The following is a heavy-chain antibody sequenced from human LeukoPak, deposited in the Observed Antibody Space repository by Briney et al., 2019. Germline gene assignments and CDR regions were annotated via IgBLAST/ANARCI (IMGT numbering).Heavy chain of an antibody. J-gene: IGHJ3*02. Sequence: SVKVSCKASGGTFSSYAISWVRQAPGQGLEWMGGIIPIFGTANYAQKFQGRVTITADESTSTAYMELSSLRSEDTAVYYCAKAPGYDFWSGYFVRDEGSGAFDIWGQGAMVTVSS. D-gene: IGHD3-3*01. CDR1: GGTFSSYA. V-gene: IGHV1-69*01. CDR3: AKAPGYDFWSGYFVRDEGSGAFDI. CDR2: IIPIFGTA.